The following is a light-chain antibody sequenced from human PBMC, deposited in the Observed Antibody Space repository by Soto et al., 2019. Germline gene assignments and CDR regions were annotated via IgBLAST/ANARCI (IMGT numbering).Light chain of an antibody. Sequence: EIVLTQSPATLSLSPGERATLSCRASQSVSSYLAWYQQKPGQAPRLLIYDASNSATGIPARFSGSGSGTDFPLTSSSLEPEDFAVYYCQQRSNWPLSFGGGTKVEIK. CDR1: QSVSSY. CDR3: QQRSNWPLS. V-gene: IGKV3-11*01. J-gene: IGKJ4*01. CDR2: DAS.